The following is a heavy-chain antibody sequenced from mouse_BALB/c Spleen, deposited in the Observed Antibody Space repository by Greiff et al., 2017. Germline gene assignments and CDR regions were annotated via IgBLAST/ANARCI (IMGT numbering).Heavy chain of an antibody. V-gene: IGHV1-54*01. J-gene: IGHJ3*01. CDR2: INPASGGT. CDR1: GYAFTNYL. D-gene: IGHD2-4*01. CDR3: ARSGIYYDYDTWFAY. Sequence: QVQLQQSGAELVRPGTSVKVSCKASGYAFTNYLIEWVKQRPGQGLEWIGVINPASGGTNYNEKFKGKATLTADKSSSTAYMQLSSLTSDDSAVYFCARSGIYYDYDTWFAYWGQGTLVTVSA.